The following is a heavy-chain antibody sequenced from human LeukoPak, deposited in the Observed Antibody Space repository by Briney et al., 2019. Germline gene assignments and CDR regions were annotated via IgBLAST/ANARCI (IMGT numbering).Heavy chain of an antibody. CDR3: ASIPYYYDSSDGSHAFDI. CDR1: GGTFSSYA. J-gene: IGHJ3*02. Sequence: GASVKVSCKASGGTFSSYAISWVRQAPGQGLEWMGWINPNSGGTNYAQKFQGRVTMTRDTSISTVYMELSSLRSEDTAVYYCASIPYYYDSSDGSHAFDIWGQGTMVTVSS. V-gene: IGHV1-2*02. CDR2: INPNSGGT. D-gene: IGHD3-22*01.